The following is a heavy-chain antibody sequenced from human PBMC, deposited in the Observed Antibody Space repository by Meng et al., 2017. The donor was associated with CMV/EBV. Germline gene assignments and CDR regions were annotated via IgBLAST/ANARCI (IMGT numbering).Heavy chain of an antibody. CDR2: IRSKANSYAT. Sequence: CAASGFTFSGSAMHWVRQASGKGLEWVGRIRSKANSYATAHAASVKGRFTISRDDSKNTAYLQMNSLKTEDTAVYYCTRQRSRVFDYWGQGTLVTVSS. D-gene: IGHD3-3*01. V-gene: IGHV3-73*01. J-gene: IGHJ4*02. CDR3: TRQRSRVFDY. CDR1: GFTFSGSA.